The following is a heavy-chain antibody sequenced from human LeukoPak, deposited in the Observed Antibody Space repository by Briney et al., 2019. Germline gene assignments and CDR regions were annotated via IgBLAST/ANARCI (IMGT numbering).Heavy chain of an antibody. Sequence: GGSLRLSCAASGFTFRSYAMSWVRQAPGKGLEWVSAISGSGGSTYYADSVKGRFTISRDNSKNTLYLQMNSLRAEDTAVYYCAKEGAYSSSWPLDYWGQGTLVTVSS. CDR3: AKEGAYSSSWPLDY. CDR1: GFTFRSYA. D-gene: IGHD6-13*01. V-gene: IGHV3-23*01. CDR2: ISGSGGST. J-gene: IGHJ4*02.